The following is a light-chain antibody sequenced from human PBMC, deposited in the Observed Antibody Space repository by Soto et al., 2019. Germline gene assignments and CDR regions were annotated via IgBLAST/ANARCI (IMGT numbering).Light chain of an antibody. CDR2: KAS. CDR1: QSISSW. J-gene: IGKJ1*01. Sequence: DIQMTQSPSTLSASVGDRVTITCRASQSISSWLAWYQQKPGKAPKLLIYKASSLESGVPSRFSGSGSGKELTLTISSMQNDDFATYYCQQSISYPWTFGQGTKVDIK. V-gene: IGKV1-5*03. CDR3: QQSISYPWT.